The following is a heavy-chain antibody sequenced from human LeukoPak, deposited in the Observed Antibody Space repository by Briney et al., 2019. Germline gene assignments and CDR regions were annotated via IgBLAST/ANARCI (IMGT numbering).Heavy chain of an antibody. D-gene: IGHD2-2*01. Sequence: GRSLRLSCAASGFTFSSYPMHWVRQAPGKGLEWVAVISYDGRNKHYPDSVKGRFTISRDISTDTLWLQMDSLRTEDTAVYYCAKGPLRGTAAAIDYWGQGTLVTVSS. CDR1: GFTFSSYP. J-gene: IGHJ4*02. V-gene: IGHV3-30*04. CDR3: AKGPLRGTAAAIDY. CDR2: ISYDGRNK.